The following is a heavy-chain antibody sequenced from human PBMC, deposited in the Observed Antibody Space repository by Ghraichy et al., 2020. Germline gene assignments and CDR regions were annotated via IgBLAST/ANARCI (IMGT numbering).Heavy chain of an antibody. CDR1: GFAF. CDR3: VQDRPGDGYVY. D-gene: IGHD2-21*02. V-gene: IGHV3-23*01. CDR2: ISGSGAST. J-gene: IGHJ4*02. Sequence: GGSLRLSCAASGFAFMSWVRQAPGKGLEWVSAISGSGASTYYPDSVRGRFTISRDNSKNTLYLQMNSLRAEDTAVYYCVQDRPGDGYVYWGQGTLVTVSS.